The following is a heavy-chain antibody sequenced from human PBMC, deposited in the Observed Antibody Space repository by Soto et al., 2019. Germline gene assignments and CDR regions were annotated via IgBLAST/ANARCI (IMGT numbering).Heavy chain of an antibody. J-gene: IGHJ6*02. Sequence: ASVKVSCKASGYTFTSYYMHWVRQAPGQGLEWMGIINPSGGSTSYAQKFQGRVTMTRDTSTSTVYMELSSLRSEDTAVYYCARDLLSSGWAYGMDVWGQGTTVTVSS. V-gene: IGHV1-46*01. CDR2: INPSGGST. D-gene: IGHD6-19*01. CDR3: ARDLLSSGWAYGMDV. CDR1: GYTFTSYY.